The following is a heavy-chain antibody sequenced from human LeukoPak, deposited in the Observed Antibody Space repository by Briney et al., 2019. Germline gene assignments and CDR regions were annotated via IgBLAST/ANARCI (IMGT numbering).Heavy chain of an antibody. D-gene: IGHD6-6*01. CDR1: GGSIISYY. CDR2: IYSSGSA. CDR3: ASASIAARANWFDP. J-gene: IGHJ5*02. V-gene: IGHV4-59*08. Sequence: SETLSLTCTVSGGSIISYYCNWIRQPPGKGLEWIGCIYSSGSANYSPSLKSRVTISVDTSKNQFSLKLSSVTAADTAVYYCASASIAARANWFDPWGQGTLVTVSS.